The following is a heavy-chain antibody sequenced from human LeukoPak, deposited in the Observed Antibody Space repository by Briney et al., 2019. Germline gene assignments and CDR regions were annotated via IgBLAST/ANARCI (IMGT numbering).Heavy chain of an antibody. CDR3: ERESAIAGAGSSSPDP. V-gene: IGHV6-1*01. Sequence: HSQTLSLTCAISGDSVSSNIAAWSWIRQSPSRGLEWLGRTYYRSQWYFHYGTSVKSRISINPDTSKNQFSLQLSSVTPEDTDVYYCERESAIAGAGSSSPDPWGQGPQVTVSS. CDR2: TYYRSQWYF. D-gene: IGHD6-19*01. J-gene: IGHJ5*02. CDR1: GDSVSSNIAA.